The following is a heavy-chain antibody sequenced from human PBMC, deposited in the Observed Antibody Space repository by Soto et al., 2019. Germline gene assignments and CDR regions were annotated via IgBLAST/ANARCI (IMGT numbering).Heavy chain of an antibody. V-gene: IGHV1-69*12. D-gene: IGHD5-12*01. J-gene: IGHJ6*02. CDR3: ASDGGYGDYYYYGMDV. CDR2: IIPIFGTA. Sequence: QVQLVQSGAEVKKPGSSVKVCCKASGGTFSSYAISWVRQAPGQGLEWMGGIIPIFGTANYAQKFQGRVTITADESTSTAYMELSSLRTEDTAVYYCASDGGYGDYYYYGMDVWGQGTTDTVSS. CDR1: GGTFSSYA.